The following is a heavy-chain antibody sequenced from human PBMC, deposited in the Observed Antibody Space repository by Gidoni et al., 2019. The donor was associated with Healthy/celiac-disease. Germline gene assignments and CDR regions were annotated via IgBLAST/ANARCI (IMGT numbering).Heavy chain of an antibody. V-gene: IGHV3-9*01. J-gene: IGHJ3*02. CDR3: AKDKSRGYCSSTSCYTDAFDI. CDR2: ISWNSGSI. Sequence: EVQLVESGGGLVQPGRSLRLSCAASGFTFDDYAMHWVRQAPGKGLEWVSGISWNSGSIGYADSVKGRFTISRDNAKNSLYLQMNSLRAEDTALYYCAKDKSRGYCSSTSCYTDAFDIWGQGTMVTVSS. CDR1: GFTFDDYA. D-gene: IGHD2-2*02.